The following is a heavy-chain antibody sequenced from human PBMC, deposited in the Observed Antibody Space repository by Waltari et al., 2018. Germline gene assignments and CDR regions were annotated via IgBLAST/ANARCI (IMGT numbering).Heavy chain of an antibody. J-gene: IGHJ4*02. Sequence: EVQLVESGGGLVKPGGSLRLSCAASGFPFSNAWMSWVRQAPGKGLEWVGRIKSKTDGGTTDYAAPVKGRFTISRDDSKNTLYLQMNSLKTEDTAVYYCTTRYCSSTSCYSGNWGQGTLVTVSS. CDR2: IKSKTDGGTT. D-gene: IGHD2-2*02. CDR1: GFPFSNAW. V-gene: IGHV3-15*01. CDR3: TTRYCSSTSCYSGN.